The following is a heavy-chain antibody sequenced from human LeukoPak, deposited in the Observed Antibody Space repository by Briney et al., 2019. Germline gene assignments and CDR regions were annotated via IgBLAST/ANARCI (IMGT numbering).Heavy chain of an antibody. CDR3: AADPWGTVTTKFDY. CDR2: IVVGSGNT. J-gene: IGHJ4*02. V-gene: IGHV1-58*01. CDR1: GFTFTSSA. D-gene: IGHD4-17*01. Sequence: ASVKVSCKASGFTFTSSAVQWVRQARGQRLEWIGWIVVGSGNTNYAQKFQERVTITRDMSTSTAYMELSSLRSEDTAVYYCAADPWGTVTTKFDYWGQGTLVTVSS.